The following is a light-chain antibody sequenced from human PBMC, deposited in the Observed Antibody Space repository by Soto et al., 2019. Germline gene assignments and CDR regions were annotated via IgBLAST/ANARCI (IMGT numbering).Light chain of an antibody. Sequence: EMVLTQSPGTLSLSQGERATLSCRASQSVSSYLAWYQQKPGQAPRLLIYGASTRATGIPARFSGSGSGTDFTLTISSLEPEDFAVYYCQQRSNWPTWTFGQGTKVDIK. CDR1: QSVSSY. CDR2: GAS. CDR3: QQRSNWPTWT. J-gene: IGKJ1*01. V-gene: IGKV3-11*01.